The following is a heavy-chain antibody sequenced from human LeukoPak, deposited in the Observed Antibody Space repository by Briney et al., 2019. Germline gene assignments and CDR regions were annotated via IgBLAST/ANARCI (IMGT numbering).Heavy chain of an antibody. J-gene: IGHJ4*02. V-gene: IGHV3-53*04. D-gene: IGHD2-15*01. CDR2: IYSGGST. CDR3: ARESSSGTPGDY. Sequence: GGSLSLSCAASGCTVSSNYISWVRQAPGKGLERVSVIYSGGSTYYADSVKGRFTISRHNSKNTLYLQMNSLRAEDTAVYYCARESSSGTPGDYWGQGTLVTVSS. CDR1: GCTVSSNY.